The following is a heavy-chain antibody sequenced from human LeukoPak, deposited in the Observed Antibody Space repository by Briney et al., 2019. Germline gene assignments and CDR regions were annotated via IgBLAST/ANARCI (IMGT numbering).Heavy chain of an antibody. CDR1: GYTFTSYA. V-gene: IGHV1-3*01. CDR2: INAGNGNT. CDR3: ARDGWWEPTDFSFDY. D-gene: IGHD1-26*01. Sequence: ASVKVSCKASGYTFTSYAMHWVRQAPGQRPGWMGWINAGNGNTKYSQKFQGRVTITRDTSASTAYMELSSLRSEDTAVYYCARDGWWEPTDFSFDYWGQGTLVTVSS. J-gene: IGHJ4*02.